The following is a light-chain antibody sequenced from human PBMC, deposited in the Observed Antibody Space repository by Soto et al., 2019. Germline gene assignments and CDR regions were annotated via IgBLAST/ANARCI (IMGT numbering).Light chain of an antibody. Sequence: IVLTPSPGTLSLSPRERATISCRASQSVSSSYLAWYQQKPGQAPRLLIYGASSRATGIPDRCSGSGSGTDFTLTISRLEPEDVAVYYCQQYGSSPFTFGPGTKVDIK. CDR2: GAS. CDR1: QSVSSSY. V-gene: IGKV3-20*01. CDR3: QQYGSSPFT. J-gene: IGKJ3*01.